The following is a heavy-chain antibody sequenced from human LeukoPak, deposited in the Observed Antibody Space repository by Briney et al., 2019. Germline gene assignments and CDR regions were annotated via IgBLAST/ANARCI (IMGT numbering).Heavy chain of an antibody. J-gene: IGHJ4*02. V-gene: IGHV3-30*02. Sequence: PGGSLRLSCVASGFTYSHNGMHWVRQAPGKGLEWLSFIDYDGSNKYYADSVKGRFTISRDNSRSILYLQMNSLRAEDTAVYYCAKWDYGSGTYYDIDYWGQGTLVTVSS. CDR2: IDYDGSNK. D-gene: IGHD3-10*01. CDR3: AKWDYGSGTYYDIDY. CDR1: GFTYSHNG.